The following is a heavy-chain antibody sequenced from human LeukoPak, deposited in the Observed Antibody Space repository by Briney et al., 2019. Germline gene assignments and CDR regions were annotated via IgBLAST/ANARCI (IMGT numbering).Heavy chain of an antibody. D-gene: IGHD4-11*01. J-gene: IGHJ4*02. CDR2: ISSDASGA. Sequence: GGSLRLSCAASGFIFRSYWMHWVRHVPGKGLVWVSGISSDASGATYADSVKGRFTISRDNAKNTLYLQMNSLRAEDTAVYYCARDTEKSPDYWGQGTLVTVSS. V-gene: IGHV3-74*01. CDR1: GFIFRSYW. CDR3: ARDTEKSPDY.